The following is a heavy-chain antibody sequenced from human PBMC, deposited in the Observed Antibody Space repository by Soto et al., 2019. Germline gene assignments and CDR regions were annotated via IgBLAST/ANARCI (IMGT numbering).Heavy chain of an antibody. CDR3: ARDHGYYDSSGAAGWFDP. CDR2: IIPIFGTA. Sequence: QVQLVQSGAEVKKPGSSVKVSCKASGGTFSSYAISWVRQAPGQGLEWMGGIIPIFGTANYAQKFQGRVTITADESTSTAYMELSSLRSEDTAVYYCARDHGYYDSSGAAGWFDPWGQGTLVTVSP. V-gene: IGHV1-69*12. CDR1: GGTFSSYA. D-gene: IGHD3-22*01. J-gene: IGHJ5*02.